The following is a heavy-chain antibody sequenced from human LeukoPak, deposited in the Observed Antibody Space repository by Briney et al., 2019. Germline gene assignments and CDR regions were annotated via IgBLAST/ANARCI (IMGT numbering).Heavy chain of an antibody. Sequence: GGSLRLSCAASGFTFSSSYMSWVRLAPGKGLEWVANIKEDGTETYYVDSVKGRFTISRDNAKNSLYLQMNSLRVEDTAVYYCAKEGRSLQTYWGQGTLVTVSS. J-gene: IGHJ4*02. V-gene: IGHV3-7*03. CDR2: IKEDGTET. D-gene: IGHD5-24*01. CDR3: AKEGRSLQTY. CDR1: GFTFSSSY.